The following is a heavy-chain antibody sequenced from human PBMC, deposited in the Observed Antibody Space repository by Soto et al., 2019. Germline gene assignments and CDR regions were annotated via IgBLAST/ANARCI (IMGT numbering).Heavy chain of an antibody. J-gene: IGHJ4*02. CDR1: GGPISDYY. D-gene: IGHD5-12*01. CDR2: IYTNGNT. V-gene: IGHV4-4*07. CDR3: ARERREKIHDGYDIDY. Sequence: PSETLSLTCTVSGGPISDYYWSWIRQPAGKGLEWIGRIYTNGNTDYNPSLNSRVTISIDTSKNQFSLKVTSMTAADTAVYYCARERREKIHDGYDIDYWGQGTLVTVSS.